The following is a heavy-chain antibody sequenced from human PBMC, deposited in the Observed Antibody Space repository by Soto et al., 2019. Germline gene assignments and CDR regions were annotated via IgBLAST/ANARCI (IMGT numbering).Heavy chain of an antibody. D-gene: IGHD3-10*01. CDR3: ARALITMVRGVIITEYGMDV. CDR2: IIPIFGTA. V-gene: IGHV1-69*13. J-gene: IGHJ6*02. Sequence: SVKVSCKASGGTFSSYAISWVRQAPGQGLEWMGGIIPIFGTANYAQKFQGRVTITADESTSTAYMELSSLRSEDTAVYYCARALITMVRGVIITEYGMDVWGQGTTVTVSS. CDR1: GGTFSSYA.